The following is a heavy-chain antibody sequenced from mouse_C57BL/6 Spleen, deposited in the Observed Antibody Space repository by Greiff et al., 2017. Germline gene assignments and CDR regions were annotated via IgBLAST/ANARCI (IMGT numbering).Heavy chain of an antibody. CDR3: TADWEYYFDY. CDR1: GFTFSNYW. Sequence: EVKLQASGGGLVQPGGSMKLSCVASGFTFSNYWMNWVRQSPEKGLEWVAQIRLKSDNYATHYAESVKGRFTISRDDSKSSVYLQMNNLRAEDTGIYYCTADWEYYFDYWGQGTTLTVSS. J-gene: IGHJ2*01. V-gene: IGHV6-3*01. CDR2: IRLKSDNYAT. D-gene: IGHD4-1*01.